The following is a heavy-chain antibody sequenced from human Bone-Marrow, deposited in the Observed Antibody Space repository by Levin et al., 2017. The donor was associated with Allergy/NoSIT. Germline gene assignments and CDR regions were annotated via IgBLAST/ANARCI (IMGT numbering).Heavy chain of an antibody. CDR3: AREMGHFDF. CDR2: IIHSGST. J-gene: IGHJ4*02. D-gene: IGHD2-8*01. CDR1: GASFSDSH. V-gene: IGHV4-34*12. Sequence: PSETLSLTCFVYGASFSDSHWTWIRQPPGKGLEWIGEIIHSGSTNYNPSLRSRVIISVDTSKNQFSLQLSSVTAADTALYYCAREMGHFDFWGQGALVTVSS.